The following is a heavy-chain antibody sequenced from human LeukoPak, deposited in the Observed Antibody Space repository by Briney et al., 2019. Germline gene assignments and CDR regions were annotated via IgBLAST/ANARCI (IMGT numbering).Heavy chain of an antibody. V-gene: IGHV1-18*01. D-gene: IGHD6-13*01. CDR1: GYTYTSYG. Sequence: ASVKVSCKASGYTYTSYGISWVRQAPGQGLEWMGWISAYNGNTNYAQKLQGRVTMTTDTSTSTAYMELRSLSSDDTAVYYCALWGAAAGIDYWGQGTLVTVSS. J-gene: IGHJ4*02. CDR2: ISAYNGNT. CDR3: ALWGAAAGIDY.